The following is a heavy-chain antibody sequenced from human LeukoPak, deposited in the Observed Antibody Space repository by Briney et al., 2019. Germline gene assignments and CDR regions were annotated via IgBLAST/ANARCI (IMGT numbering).Heavy chain of an antibody. CDR1: GLTVSGNY. D-gene: IGHD2/OR15-2a*01. V-gene: IGHV3-53*01. J-gene: IGHJ4*02. CDR3: ATRRRLSDY. CDR2: IYTDGGT. Sequence: GGSLRLSCAASGLTVSGNYMTWVRQAPGKGLEWVSTIYTDGGTYYADSVKGRFTISRDESNNILYLQMNSLRGDDTAVYYCATRRRLSDYRGQGTLVTVSS.